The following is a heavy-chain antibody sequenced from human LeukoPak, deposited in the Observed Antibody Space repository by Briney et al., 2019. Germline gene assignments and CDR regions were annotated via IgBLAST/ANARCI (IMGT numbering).Heavy chain of an antibody. D-gene: IGHD6-13*01. J-gene: IGHJ6*02. CDR1: GGSISSSSYY. CDR2: IYYSGST. Sequence: PSETLSLTCTVSGGSISSSSYYWGWIRQPPGKGLEWIGSIYYSGSTYYNPSLKSRVTISVDTSKNQFSLQLNSVTPEDTAVYYCARGPRSSWHNYYYYGMDVWGQGTTVTVSS. V-gene: IGHV4-39*01. CDR3: ARGPRSSWHNYYYYGMDV.